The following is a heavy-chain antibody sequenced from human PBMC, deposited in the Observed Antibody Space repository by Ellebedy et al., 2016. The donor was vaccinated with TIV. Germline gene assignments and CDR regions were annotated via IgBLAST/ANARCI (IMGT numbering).Heavy chain of an antibody. CDR2: IYYSGST. J-gene: IGHJ5*02. D-gene: IGHD3-10*01. CDR3: ARWFGELLYVRWFDP. Sequence: GSLRLSCTVSGGSISSSSNYWGWIRQAPGTRLEWIGSIYYSGSTYYNPSLKSRVTISVDTSKSQFSLKLTSVTAADTAVYYCARWFGELLYVRWFDPWGQGTLVTVSS. V-gene: IGHV4-39*01. CDR1: GGSISSSSNY.